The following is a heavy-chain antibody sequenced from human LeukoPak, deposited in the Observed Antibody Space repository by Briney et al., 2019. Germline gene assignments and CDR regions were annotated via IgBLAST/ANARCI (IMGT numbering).Heavy chain of an antibody. CDR2: ISRSSNYI. D-gene: IGHD1-26*01. J-gene: IGHJ3*02. Sequence: GGSLRLSCAASGFTFSSYSMNWVRQAPGKGLEWVSSISRSSNYIYYADSVKGRFTISRDNAKNSLYLQMNSLRAEDTAVYYCAREGGSYLGDDAFDIWGQGTMVTVSS. CDR3: AREGGSYLGDDAFDI. CDR1: GFTFSSYS. V-gene: IGHV3-21*01.